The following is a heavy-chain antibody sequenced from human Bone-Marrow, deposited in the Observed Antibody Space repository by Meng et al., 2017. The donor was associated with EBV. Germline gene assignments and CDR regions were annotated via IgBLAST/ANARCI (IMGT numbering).Heavy chain of an antibody. Sequence: EGQLVESGGGLVPPGGSLRLSCAASGFTFSSYALSWVRQAPGKGLEWVSAISGSGGSTYYADSVKGRFTISRDNSKNTPYLQMNSLRAEDTAVYYCATQTTVTTSPIDYWGQGTLVTVSS. J-gene: IGHJ4*02. D-gene: IGHD4-17*01. V-gene: IGHV3-23*04. CDR1: GFTFSSYA. CDR3: ATQTTVTTSPIDY. CDR2: ISGSGGST.